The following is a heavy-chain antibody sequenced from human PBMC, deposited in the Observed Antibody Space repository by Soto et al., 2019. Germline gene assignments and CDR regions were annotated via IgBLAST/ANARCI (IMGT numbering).Heavy chain of an antibody. J-gene: IGHJ6*02. V-gene: IGHV3-74*01. CDR3: TATPRNGMGV. CDR2: VSNEGSK. CDR1: GFGVSDYW. Sequence: EVQLVEPGGGLVQPGGSVRLACAGSGFGVSDYWMHWVRQAPGKGLVWVSRVSNEGSKEYADFVKGRFTLSKDNAKNTLYLEMDSLSVEDTALYYCTATPRNGMGVWGQGTKVTVAS.